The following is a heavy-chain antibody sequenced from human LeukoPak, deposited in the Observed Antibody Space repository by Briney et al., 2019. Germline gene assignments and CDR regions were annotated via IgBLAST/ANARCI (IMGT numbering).Heavy chain of an antibody. CDR2: INPNSGGT. CDR1: GYMFTGYY. Sequence: ASVKVSCKASGYMFTGYYIHWVRQAPGQGPEWMGWINPNSGGTIYAQKFQGRVTMTRDTSIRTAYMELSRLRSDDTALYYCARERPTRTLGNHFDPWGQGTLVTVSS. CDR3: ARERPTRTLGNHFDP. J-gene: IGHJ5*02. D-gene: IGHD1-14*01. V-gene: IGHV1-2*02.